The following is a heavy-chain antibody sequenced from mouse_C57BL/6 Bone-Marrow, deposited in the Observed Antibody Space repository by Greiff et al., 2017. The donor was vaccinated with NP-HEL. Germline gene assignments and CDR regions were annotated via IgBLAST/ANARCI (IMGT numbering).Heavy chain of an antibody. CDR3: ARDGATVVAHWYFDV. J-gene: IGHJ1*03. D-gene: IGHD1-1*01. CDR1: GYSITSGYY. V-gene: IGHV3-6*01. Sequence: ESGPGLVKPSQSLSLTCSVTGYSITSGYYWNWIRQFPGNILEWMGYISYDGSNNYNPSLKNRISITRDTSKNQFFLKLNSVTTEDTATYYCARDGATVVAHWYFDVWGTGTTVTVSS. CDR2: ISYDGSN.